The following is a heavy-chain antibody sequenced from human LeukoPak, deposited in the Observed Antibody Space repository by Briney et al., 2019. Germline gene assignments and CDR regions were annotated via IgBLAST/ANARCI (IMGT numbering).Heavy chain of an antibody. CDR2: IIPIFATP. CDR1: GGTFNTYA. J-gene: IGHJ4*02. Sequence: WASVKVSCKASGGTFNTYAISWVRQAPGQGLEWMGRIIPIFATPNYAQKFQGRVTITADESTSTAYMELRSLRSDDTAVYYCARDLRITMVRGVENIDYWGQGTLVTVSS. V-gene: IGHV1-69*13. D-gene: IGHD3-10*01. CDR3: ARDLRITMVRGVENIDY.